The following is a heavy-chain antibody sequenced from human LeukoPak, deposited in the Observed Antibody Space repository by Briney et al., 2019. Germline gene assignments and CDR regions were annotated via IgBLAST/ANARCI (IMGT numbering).Heavy chain of an antibody. D-gene: IGHD6-19*01. Sequence: PGRSLRLSCAASGFKFSFYGMQWVRQAPGKGLEWVAVIWYDASKTYYADSVKGRFTISRDNSKNTLYLQMNSLTVEDTALYYCVRDDGWYKVDYWGQGTLVTVSS. CDR2: IWYDASKT. CDR3: VRDDGWYKVDY. J-gene: IGHJ4*02. CDR1: GFKFSFYG. V-gene: IGHV3-33*01.